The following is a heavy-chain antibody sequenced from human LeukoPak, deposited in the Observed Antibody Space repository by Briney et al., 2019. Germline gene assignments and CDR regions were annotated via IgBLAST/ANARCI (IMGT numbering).Heavy chain of an antibody. CDR1: GGSISSSSYY. D-gene: IGHD2-2*01. CDR2: IYYSGST. V-gene: IGHV4-39*01. Sequence: PSETLSLTCTVSGGSISSSSYYWGWIRQPPGKGLDWIGIIYYSGSTYYNPSLKSRLTISVDTSKNQFSLKLSSVTATDTAVYYCARRGYCSSTSCYEYWFDPWGQGTLVTVS. J-gene: IGHJ5*02. CDR3: ARRGYCSSTSCYEYWFDP.